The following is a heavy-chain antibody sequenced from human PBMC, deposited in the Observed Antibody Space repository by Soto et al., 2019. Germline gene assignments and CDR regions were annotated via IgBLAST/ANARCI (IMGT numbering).Heavy chain of an antibody. CDR1: GGTFRTSA. D-gene: IGHD3-3*02. V-gene: IGHV1-69*12. CDR2: IMPVFRRP. J-gene: IGHJ6*02. Sequence: QVQLVQSGAEVKKPVSSVKVSCKASGGTFRTSAISWVRQAPGQGLEWVGGIMPVFRRPKYAQNFQGRVTITADESTSTAYMELSSLRSDDTAVYYCARDKDRPQLGGNYYYILDVWGQGTAVTVSS. CDR3: ARDKDRPQLGGNYYYILDV.